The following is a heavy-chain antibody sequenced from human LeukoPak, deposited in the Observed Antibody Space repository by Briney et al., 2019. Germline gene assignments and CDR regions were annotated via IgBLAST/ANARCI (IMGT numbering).Heavy chain of an antibody. Sequence: GGSLRLSCAASGFTFSTYWMSWVRQAPGKGLEWVANIKEDGSEKYYVDSVKGRFTIPRDNAKNSLYLQMHSLRAEDTAVYYCARDWYSNYLHYWGQGTLVTVSS. V-gene: IGHV3-7*01. CDR3: ARDWYSNYLHY. J-gene: IGHJ4*02. D-gene: IGHD4-11*01. CDR2: IKEDGSEK. CDR1: GFTFSTYW.